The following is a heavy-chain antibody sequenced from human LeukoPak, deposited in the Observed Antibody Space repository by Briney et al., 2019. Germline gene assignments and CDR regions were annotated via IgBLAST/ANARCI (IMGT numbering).Heavy chain of an antibody. CDR3: AKDDYGGNPGAFDI. D-gene: IGHD4-23*01. V-gene: IGHV3-23*01. CDR1: GFTFSSYA. J-gene: IGHJ3*02. Sequence: GGSLRLSCAASGFTFSSYAMSWVRQAPGRGLEWVSAIGGSGDSTYYADSVKGRFTISGDNSKNTLYLQMNSLRADDTAVYYCAKDDYGGNPGAFDIWGQGTMVTVSS. CDR2: IGGSGDST.